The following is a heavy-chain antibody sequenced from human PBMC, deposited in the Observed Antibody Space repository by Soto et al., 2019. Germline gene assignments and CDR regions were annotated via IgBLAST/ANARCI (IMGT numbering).Heavy chain of an antibody. D-gene: IGHD3-10*01. CDR2: INHSGST. Sequence: SETLSLTCAVYGGSFSGYYWSWIRQPPGKGLEWIGEINHSGSTNYNPSLKSRVTISVDTSKNQFSLKLSSVTAADTAVYYCARGGLGFPPYGSGSRGPYFNYWGQGTLVPVSS. CDR3: ARGGLGFPPYGSGSRGPYFNY. J-gene: IGHJ4*02. V-gene: IGHV4-34*01. CDR1: GGSFSGYY.